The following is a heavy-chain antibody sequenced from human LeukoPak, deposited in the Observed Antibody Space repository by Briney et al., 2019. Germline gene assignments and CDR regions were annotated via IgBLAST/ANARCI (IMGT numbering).Heavy chain of an antibody. V-gene: IGHV3-64*01. CDR1: RFTFSSYA. Sequence: PGRSLRLSCAASRFTFSSYAMHWVRQAPGKGLEYVSAISSNGGSTYYANSVKGRFTISRDNSKNTLYLQMGSLRAEDMAVYYCARVNGGYSYGLDYWGQGTLVTVSS. CDR3: ARVNGGYSYGLDY. CDR2: ISSNGGST. J-gene: IGHJ4*02. D-gene: IGHD5-18*01.